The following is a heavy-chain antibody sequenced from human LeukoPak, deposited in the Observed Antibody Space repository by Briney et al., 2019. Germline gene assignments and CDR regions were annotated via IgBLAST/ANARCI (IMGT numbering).Heavy chain of an antibody. Sequence: ASVTVSCKASGYTFTSYSMNWVRQVPGQGLEWMGYISANTGNPTYAQGFTGRFVFSLDTSVSTAYLQISSLKAEDTAVYYCAREGSEVTFDYWGQGTLVTVSS. J-gene: IGHJ4*02. CDR3: AREGSEVTFDY. CDR1: GYTFTSYS. V-gene: IGHV7-4-1*02. CDR2: ISANTGNP. D-gene: IGHD3-10*01.